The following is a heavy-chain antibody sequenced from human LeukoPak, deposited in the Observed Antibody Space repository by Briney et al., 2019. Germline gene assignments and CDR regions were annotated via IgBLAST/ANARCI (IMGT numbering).Heavy chain of an antibody. CDR1: GYTFIGYY. CDR3: AREAPYSGSHFAFDI. J-gene: IGHJ3*02. D-gene: IGHD1-26*01. V-gene: IGHV1-2*02. Sequence: ASVKVSCKASGYTFIGYYMHWVRQAPGQGLEWMGWINPNSGGTNYAQKFQGRVTMTRDTSISTAYMELSSLRCDDTAVYYCAREAPYSGSHFAFDIWGQGTMVTVSS. CDR2: INPNSGGT.